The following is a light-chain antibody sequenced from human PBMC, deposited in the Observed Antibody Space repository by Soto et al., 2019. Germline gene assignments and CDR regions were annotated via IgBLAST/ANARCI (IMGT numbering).Light chain of an antibody. J-gene: IGLJ2*01. CDR1: TSNIGTNT. V-gene: IGLV1-44*01. CDR2: SND. Sequence: QSVLTQSPSASGTPGQRVSISCSGSTSNIGTNTVSWYQHVPGTAPKLLIYSNDQRPSAVPGRFSGSKSGTSASLVISGLLSEDEADYYCATWDDSLNVVFGGGTKLTVL. CDR3: ATWDDSLNVV.